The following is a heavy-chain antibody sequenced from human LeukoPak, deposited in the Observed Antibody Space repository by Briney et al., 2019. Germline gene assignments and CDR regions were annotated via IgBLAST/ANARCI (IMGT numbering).Heavy chain of an antibody. CDR2: IKQDGSEK. V-gene: IGHV3-7*01. CDR3: ARARAAAGH. D-gene: IGHD6-13*01. CDR1: GFTFSSYW. J-gene: IGHJ4*02. Sequence: GGSLRLSCAASGFTFSSYWMSWVRQAPGKGLEWVANIKQDGSEKYCVDCVEGRFTISRENAKNSLYLQMNSLRAEDTAVYYCARARAAAGHWAQGTLVPVS.